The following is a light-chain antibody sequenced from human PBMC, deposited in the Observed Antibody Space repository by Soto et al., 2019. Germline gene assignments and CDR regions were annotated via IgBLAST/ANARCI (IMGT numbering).Light chain of an antibody. J-gene: IGKJ1*01. CDR2: KAS. CDR1: QSVSSW. V-gene: IGKV1-5*03. Sequence: DIQMTQSPSTLSASVGDRVTITCRASQSVSSWLAWYQQKPGEAPKLLIYKASSLESGVPSRFSGSGSGTEFSLTISSLQPDDFATYYCQQYNSAWTFGQGTKV. CDR3: QQYNSAWT.